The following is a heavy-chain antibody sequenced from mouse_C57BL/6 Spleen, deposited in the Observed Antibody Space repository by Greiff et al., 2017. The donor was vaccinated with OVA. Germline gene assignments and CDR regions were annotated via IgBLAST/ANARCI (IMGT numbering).Heavy chain of an antibody. Sequence: QVQLKQSDAELVKPGASVKISCKVSGYTFTDHTIHWMKQRPEQGLEWIGYIYPRDGSTKYNEKFKGKATLTADKSASTAYMQLNSLTSEDSSVYFCARSPFYYGNYCYFDVWGTGTTVTVSS. D-gene: IGHD2-1*01. CDR3: ARSPFYYGNYCYFDV. CDR1: GYTFTDHT. V-gene: IGHV1-78*01. CDR2: IYPRDGST. J-gene: IGHJ1*03.